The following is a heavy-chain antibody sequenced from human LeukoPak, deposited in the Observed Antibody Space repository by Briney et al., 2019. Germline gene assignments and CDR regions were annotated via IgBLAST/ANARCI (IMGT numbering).Heavy chain of an antibody. V-gene: IGHV4-39*01. CDR3: ARHATVIIDY. CDR1: GGSISSRSYY. CDR2: IYYSGST. J-gene: IGHJ4*02. Sequence: SETLSLTCTVSGGSISSRSYYWGWIRQPPGKGLEWIGSIYYSGSTYYNPSLKSRVTISVDTSKNQFSLKLISVTAADTAVYYCARHATVIIDYWGQGTLVTVSS. D-gene: IGHD4-17*01.